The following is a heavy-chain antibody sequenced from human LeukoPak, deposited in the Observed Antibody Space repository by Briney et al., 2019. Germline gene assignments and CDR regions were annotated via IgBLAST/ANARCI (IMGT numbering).Heavy chain of an antibody. J-gene: IGHJ4*02. CDR3: AREIFGSGSDPDF. Sequence: PGGSLRLSRAASGFAFNTYAIHWVRPPPGQGMEWGESIRLDGSHKFYSTSVRCQFTISRDDSKNAVSLHMNNLRPEDTAVYYCAREIFGSGSDPDFWGQGTLVTVPS. V-gene: IGHV3-30*02. CDR1: GFAFNTYA. CDR2: IRLDGSHK. D-gene: IGHD3-10*01.